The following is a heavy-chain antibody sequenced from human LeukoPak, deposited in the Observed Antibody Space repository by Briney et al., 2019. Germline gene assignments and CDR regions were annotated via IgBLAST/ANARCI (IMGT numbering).Heavy chain of an antibody. D-gene: IGHD1-26*01. J-gene: IGHJ4*02. CDR2: ISYDGSTK. Sequence: GGSLRLSCAASGFTFTNYPIHWVRQAPGKGLEWVTVISYDGSTKYYADSVKGRFTISRDNSKNTMYLQMNNLREEDTAVYYCTRDPILGAPDYFDYWGQGTLVTVSS. CDR1: GFTFTNYP. CDR3: TRDPILGAPDYFDY. V-gene: IGHV3-30*04.